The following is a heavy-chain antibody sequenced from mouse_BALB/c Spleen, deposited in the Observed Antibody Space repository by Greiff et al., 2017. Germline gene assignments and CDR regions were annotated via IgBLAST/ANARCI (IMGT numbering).Heavy chain of an antibody. V-gene: IGHV3-6*02. D-gene: IGHD2-3*01. CDR1: GYSITSGYY. CDR3: ARAEGYWWYFDV. J-gene: IGHJ1*01. CDR2: ISYDGSN. Sequence: EVKLQESGPGLVKPSQSLSLTCSVTGYSITSGYYWNWIRQFPGNKLEWMGYISYDGSNNYNPSLKNRISITRDTSKNQFFLKLNSVTTEDTATYYCARAEGYWWYFDVWGAGTTVTVSS.